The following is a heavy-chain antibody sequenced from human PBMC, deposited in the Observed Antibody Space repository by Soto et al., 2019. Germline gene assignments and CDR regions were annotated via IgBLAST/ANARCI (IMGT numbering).Heavy chain of an antibody. Sequence: QVQLVQSGAEVKKPGASVKVSCKASGYTFTSYGISWVRQAPGQGPEWMGWISAYNGNTEDAQKLKGRVTMTTDTSTSTAYMELRSLGSDDTAVYYCAREWDDSRGYYHFEYWGQGTLGPGSS. CDR1: GYTFTSYG. V-gene: IGHV1-18*01. D-gene: IGHD3-22*01. CDR2: ISAYNGNT. CDR3: AREWDDSRGYYHFEY. J-gene: IGHJ4*02.